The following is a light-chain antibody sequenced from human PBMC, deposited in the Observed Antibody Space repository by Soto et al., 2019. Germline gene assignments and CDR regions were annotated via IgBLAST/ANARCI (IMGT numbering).Light chain of an antibody. Sequence: EIVLTQSLGTLSLSPGERATRACRASQTPNNSFLAWYQHKPGQAPRLLIYGSSTRATGIPDRFSGSASGTDFTLTISSLEPEDFAVYYCHQYGRSAPLPFGGGTKVENK. V-gene: IGKV3-20*01. CDR1: QTPNNSF. J-gene: IGKJ4*01. CDR3: HQYGRSAPLP. CDR2: GSS.